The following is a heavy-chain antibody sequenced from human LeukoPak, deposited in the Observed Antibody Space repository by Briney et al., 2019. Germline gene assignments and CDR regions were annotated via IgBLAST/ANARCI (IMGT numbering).Heavy chain of an antibody. D-gene: IGHD2-15*01. CDR2: ISFDGGNK. CDR1: GFSFSNFA. Sequence: GGSLRLSCEASGFSFSNFAFQWVRQAPGKGLEWVAGISFDGGNKYYADFVRGRFTVSRDNSKDTVYLQMNSLRSEGTAVYYCARGHCTGGSCPSLITDYWGQGTLVTVSS. J-gene: IGHJ4*02. CDR3: ARGHCTGGSCPSLITDY. V-gene: IGHV3-30*04.